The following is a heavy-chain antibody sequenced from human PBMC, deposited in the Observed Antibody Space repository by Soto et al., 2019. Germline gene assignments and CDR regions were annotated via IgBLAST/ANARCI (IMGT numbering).Heavy chain of an antibody. CDR2: ITGSSDYT. V-gene: IGHV3-23*01. CDR3: AKEKTTGAHYALDY. Sequence: GGSLRLSCEASGFIFSSYAMNWVRQAPGKGLQWVSSITGSSDYTSYIASVKGRFTISRDNSENTLYLQMNSLRAEDTAVYFCAKEKTTGAHYALDYWSQGTLGTV. CDR1: GFIFSSYA. D-gene: IGHD2-8*02. J-gene: IGHJ4*02.